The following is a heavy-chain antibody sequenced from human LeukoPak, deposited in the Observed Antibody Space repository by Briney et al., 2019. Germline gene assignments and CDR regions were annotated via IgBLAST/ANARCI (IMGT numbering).Heavy chain of an antibody. CDR3: ARVGCSSTSCCRGYSYDY. CDR1: GGSISSSSYY. V-gene: IGHV4-39*07. Sequence: PSETLSLTCTVSGGSISSSSYYWGWIRQPPGKGLEWIGSIYYSGSTYYNPSLKSRVTISVDTSKNQFSLKLSSVTAADTAVYYCARVGCSSTSCCRGYSYDYWGQGTLVTVSS. J-gene: IGHJ4*02. CDR2: IYYSGST. D-gene: IGHD2-2*01.